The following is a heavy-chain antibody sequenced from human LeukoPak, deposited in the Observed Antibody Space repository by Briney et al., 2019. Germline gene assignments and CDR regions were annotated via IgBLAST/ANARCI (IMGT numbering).Heavy chain of an antibody. CDR1: GGSVSSGSYY. CDR3: ARDRGYRYGPFDY. D-gene: IGHD5-18*01. CDR2: IYYSGST. Sequence: SETLSLTCTVSGGSVSSGSYYWSWIRQPPGKGLEWIGYIYYSGSTNYNPSLKSRVTISVDTSKNQFSLKLSSVTAADTAVYYCARDRGYRYGPFDYWGQGTLVTVSS. V-gene: IGHV4-61*01. J-gene: IGHJ4*02.